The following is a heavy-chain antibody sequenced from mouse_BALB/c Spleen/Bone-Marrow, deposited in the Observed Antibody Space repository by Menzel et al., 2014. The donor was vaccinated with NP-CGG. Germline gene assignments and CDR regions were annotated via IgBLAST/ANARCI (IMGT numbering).Heavy chain of an antibody. D-gene: IGHD2-3*01. V-gene: IGHV1S81*02. CDR1: GYSFTTYW. Sequence: VQLQQSGAELVKPGASVRLSCKASGYSFTTYWIHWVKQRPGQGLEWIGEINPSNGRTNYNEKFKSKATLTVDKSSSTAYMQLSSRTSEDSAVYYCARYDGPAWFAYWGQGTLVTVSA. J-gene: IGHJ3*01. CDR2: INPSNGRT. CDR3: ARYDGPAWFAY.